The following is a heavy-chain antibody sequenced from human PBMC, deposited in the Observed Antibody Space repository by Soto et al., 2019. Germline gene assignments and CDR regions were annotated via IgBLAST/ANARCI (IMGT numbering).Heavy chain of an antibody. CDR3: ARDTPPPWSGDPFDP. Sequence: EVQLVESGGGLVQPGGSLRLSCAASGFTFSSYWMHWVRQAPGKGLVWVSRINSDGSSTSYADSVKGRFTISRDNAKNTLYLQMNSLRAEDTAVYYCARDTPPPWSGDPFDPWGQGTLVTVSS. D-gene: IGHD3-3*01. CDR2: INSDGSST. CDR1: GFTFSSYW. J-gene: IGHJ5*02. V-gene: IGHV3-74*01.